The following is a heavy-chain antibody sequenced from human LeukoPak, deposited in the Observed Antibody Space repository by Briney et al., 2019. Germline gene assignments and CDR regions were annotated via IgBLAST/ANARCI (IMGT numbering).Heavy chain of an antibody. CDR2: VSRTGDT. J-gene: IGHJ4*02. CDR1: GGSVSSDYW. V-gene: IGHV4-4*02. D-gene: IGHD4-17*01. CDR3: ARVPISTTARGYFDY. Sequence: PSGTLSLTCAVSGGSVSSDYWWSWVRQPPGKGLEWIGEVSRTGDTNFNPSLTSRVTMSVDTSKNKFSLKLSSVTAADTAVYYCARVPISTTARGYFDYWGQGALVTVSS.